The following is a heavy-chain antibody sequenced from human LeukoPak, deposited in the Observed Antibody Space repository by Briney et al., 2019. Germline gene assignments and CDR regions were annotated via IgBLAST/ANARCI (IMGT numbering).Heavy chain of an antibody. Sequence: ASVKVSCKASGYTFTGYYMHWVRQASGQGLEWMGLINCNSGGTNYAQRFQGRVTMTRDTSITTVYMELSRLTSDDTAVYYCARVASGNNYGSWFDPWVQGTLVTVSS. D-gene: IGHD3-10*01. CDR2: INCNSGGT. CDR1: GYTFTGYY. J-gene: IGHJ5*02. CDR3: ARVASGNNYGSWFDP. V-gene: IGHV1-2*02.